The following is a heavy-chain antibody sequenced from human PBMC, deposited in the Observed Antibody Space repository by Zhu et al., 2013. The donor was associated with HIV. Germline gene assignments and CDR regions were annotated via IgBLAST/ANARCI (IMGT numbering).Heavy chain of an antibody. Sequence: VRLVQSGPDVKSPGASVKVSCRPSGYRFTGYYIHWVRQAPGKGIEWMGWINPKNGGTKLAQTFRDRIFVTRDTSINTIYMELRSLTSDDTAVYYCARDPSTRYYTDVWGKGTTVIVSS. D-gene: IGHD4-17*01. V-gene: IGHV1-2*02. CDR3: ARDPSTRYYTDV. CDR2: INPKNGGT. J-gene: IGHJ6*03. CDR1: GYRFTGYY.